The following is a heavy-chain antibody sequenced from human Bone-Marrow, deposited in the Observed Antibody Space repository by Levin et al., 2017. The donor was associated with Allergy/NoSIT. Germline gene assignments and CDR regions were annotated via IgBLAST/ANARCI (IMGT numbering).Heavy chain of an antibody. D-gene: IGHD3-10*01. CDR1: GFTFSRYA. V-gene: IGHV3-23*01. J-gene: IGHJ6*02. CDR2: ISGGGDST. CDR3: AKGETYYSGSGRNYYYGMDV. Sequence: PGGSLRLSCAASGFTFSRYAMSWVRQAPGKGLEWVSVISGGGDSTYYADSVKGRFTISRDNSENTLYLQMNSLRDEDTAVFYCAKGETYYSGSGRNYYYGMDVWGQGTTVSVSS.